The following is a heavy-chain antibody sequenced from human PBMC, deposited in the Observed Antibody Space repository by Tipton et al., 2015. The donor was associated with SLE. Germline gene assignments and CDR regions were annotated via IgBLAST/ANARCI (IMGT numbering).Heavy chain of an antibody. J-gene: IGHJ6*02. CDR2: ISYDGSNK. D-gene: IGHD1-1*01. CDR1: GFTFSSYA. V-gene: IGHV3-30-3*01. Sequence: SLRLSCAASGFTFSSYAMHWVRQAPGKGLEWVAVISYDGSNKYYADSVKGRFTISRDNSKNTLYLQMNSLRAEDTAVYYCALGRDSAPTDVWGQGTTVTVSS. CDR3: ALGRDSAPTDV.